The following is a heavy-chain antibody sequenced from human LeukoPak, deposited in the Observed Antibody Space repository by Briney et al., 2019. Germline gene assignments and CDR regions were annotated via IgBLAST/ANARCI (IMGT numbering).Heavy chain of an antibody. D-gene: IGHD6-13*01. V-gene: IGHV3-23*01. J-gene: IGHJ6*02. CDR2: ISGSGATT. CDR3: ARYSSSWYVYYYYGMDV. CDR1: GFTFSTYA. Sequence: AGGSLRLSCSASGFTFSTYAMSWVRQAPGKGLEWVSGISGSGATTYYADSVKDRFTISRDNSRNTLDLQMNSLRAEDTAVYYCARYSSSWYVYYYYGMDVWGQGTTVTVSS.